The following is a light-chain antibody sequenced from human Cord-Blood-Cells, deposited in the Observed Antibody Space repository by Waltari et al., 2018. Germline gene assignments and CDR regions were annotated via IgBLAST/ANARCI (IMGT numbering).Light chain of an antibody. CDR1: SSNIGAGYD. CDR3: QSYDSSLSGYV. Sequence: QSVLTQPPSVSGAPGQRVTISCTGSSSNIGAGYDVHWYQQLPGTAPKLLIYGNSNRPSGVPDRFSGSKSGTSDSLAITGLQAEDEADYYCQSYDSSLSGYVFGGGTKLTVL. CDR2: GNS. J-gene: IGLJ2*01. V-gene: IGLV1-40*01.